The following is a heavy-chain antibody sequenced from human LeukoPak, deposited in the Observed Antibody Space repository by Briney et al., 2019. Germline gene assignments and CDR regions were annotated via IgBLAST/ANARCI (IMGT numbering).Heavy chain of an antibody. Sequence: PGGSLRLSCAASGFTFSSHWMHWVRQAPGKGLVWVSRIDRDGSSTTYVDSVKGRFTISRDNAKNTLYLQMNSLRAEDTAVYYCARGETGSYGGSYQTVGYWGQGTLVTVSS. J-gene: IGHJ4*02. V-gene: IGHV3-74*01. CDR2: IDRDGSST. D-gene: IGHD1-26*01. CDR1: GFTFSSHW. CDR3: ARGETGSYGGSYQTVGY.